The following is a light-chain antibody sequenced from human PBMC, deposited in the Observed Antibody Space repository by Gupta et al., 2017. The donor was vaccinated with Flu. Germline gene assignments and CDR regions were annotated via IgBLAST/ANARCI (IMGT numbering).Light chain of an antibody. CDR1: QDINTH. Sequence: PSFLSASVGDRVTITCRASQDINTHLAWYQQKPGKAPKLLIYGASTLQSGVPARFSGTGSGTEFTLTLSSLQPEDFATYYCQQLSSYPRTFGQGTKVEIK. CDR3: QQLSSYPRT. V-gene: IGKV1-9*01. J-gene: IGKJ1*01. CDR2: GAS.